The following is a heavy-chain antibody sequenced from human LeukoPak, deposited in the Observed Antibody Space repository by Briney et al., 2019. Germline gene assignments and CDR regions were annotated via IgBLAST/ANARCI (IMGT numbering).Heavy chain of an antibody. J-gene: IGHJ4*02. D-gene: IGHD7-27*01. CDR2: INQDGRTK. V-gene: IGHV3-7*01. Sequence: GKSLRLSCAASGFTFTTYYMSWVRQAPGKGLGWVANINQDGRTKYYVDSVKGRFTISRDNAINSVFLQMNSLRAEDTAVYYCARENWANDYWGQGTLVTVSS. CDR3: ARENWANDY. CDR1: GFTFTTYY.